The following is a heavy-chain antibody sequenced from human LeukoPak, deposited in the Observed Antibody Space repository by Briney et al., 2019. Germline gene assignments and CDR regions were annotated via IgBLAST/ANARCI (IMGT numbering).Heavy chain of an antibody. D-gene: IGHD3-10*01. J-gene: IGHJ6*03. CDR3: ARDKVVTMVRGVILANYYYYMDV. CDR1: RFTFGSSW. Sequence: PGESLRLSCAASRFTFGSSWMSWVRQAPGKGLEWVANIKQDGSENYYVDPMKGRFIISGDNANKSLLMLMNSLIAEDTAVYYCARDKVVTMVRGVILANYYYYMDVWGKGTTVTISS. CDR2: IKQDGSEN. V-gene: IGHV3-7*01.